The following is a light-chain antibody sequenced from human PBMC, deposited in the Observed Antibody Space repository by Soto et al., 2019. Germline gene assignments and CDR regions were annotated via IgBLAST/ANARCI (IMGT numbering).Light chain of an antibody. CDR3: QHYNYWPPKT. CDR1: PSVSGSN. Sequence: EIVLTQSPGTLSLSPGERATLSCRASPSVSGSNLAWYQQKPGQAPRLVIYGASSRATGIPDRFSGGGSGTDFTLTISSLQSEDFAVYYCQHYNYWPPKTFGQGTKVDIK. V-gene: IGKV3-20*01. CDR2: GAS. J-gene: IGKJ1*01.